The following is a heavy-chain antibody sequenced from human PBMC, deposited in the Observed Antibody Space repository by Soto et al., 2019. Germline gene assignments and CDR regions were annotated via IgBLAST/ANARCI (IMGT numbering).Heavy chain of an antibody. CDR2: ISKSGDST. CDR1: GVTFASYS. CDR3: AKGSLGFDD. J-gene: IGHJ4*02. V-gene: IGHV3-23*01. Sequence: SXRLSCAASGVTFASYSMPLVRQVPGEGLQWVSSISKSGDSTYYADSVKGRFTTSRDNSKNTLYLQMNSLRAEDTAIYYCAKGSLGFDDWGQGTLVTVSS.